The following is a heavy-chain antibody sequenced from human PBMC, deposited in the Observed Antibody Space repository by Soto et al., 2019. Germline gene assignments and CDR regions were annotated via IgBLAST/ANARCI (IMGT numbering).Heavy chain of an antibody. J-gene: IGHJ4*02. CDR3: AKDRKNYDIYLLLIDY. CDR2: SSGSGGST. D-gene: IGHD3-9*01. CDR1: GFTFSSYA. Sequence: EVQLLESGGGLVQPGGSLRLSCAASGFTFSSYAMSWVRQAPGKGLEWVSASSGSGGSTYYADSVKGRFTISRDNSKNTLYLQMNSLRADDTAVYYCAKDRKNYDIYLLLIDYWGQGTLVTGSS. V-gene: IGHV3-23*01.